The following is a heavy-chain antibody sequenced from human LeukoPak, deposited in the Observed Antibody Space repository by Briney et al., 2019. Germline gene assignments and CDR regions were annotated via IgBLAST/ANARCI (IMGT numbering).Heavy chain of an antibody. D-gene: IGHD3-10*01. CDR1: GYTFTSYY. Sequence: ASVKVSCKASGYTFTSYYMHWVRQAPGQGLEWMGIINPSGGGTSYAQKFQGRVTMTRDMSTSTVYMELSSLRSEDTAVYYCARGRHSRYYYGSGSYRFDPWGQGTLVTVSS. V-gene: IGHV1-46*01. CDR2: INPSGGGT. CDR3: ARGRHSRYYYGSGSYRFDP. J-gene: IGHJ5*02.